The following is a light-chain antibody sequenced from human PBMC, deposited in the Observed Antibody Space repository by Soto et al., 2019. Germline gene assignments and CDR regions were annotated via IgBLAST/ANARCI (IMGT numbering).Light chain of an antibody. V-gene: IGKV1-9*01. CDR3: QQLLSYPIT. CDR1: QGISSY. CDR2: AAS. J-gene: IGKJ5*01. Sequence: IQLSHSPSFLSASVVYRVTITCRASQGISSYLAWYQQKPGKAPKLLIYAASTLQSGVPLRFSGSGSGTSFTLTISSLQPEDFATYYCQQLLSYPITFGQGTRLEIK.